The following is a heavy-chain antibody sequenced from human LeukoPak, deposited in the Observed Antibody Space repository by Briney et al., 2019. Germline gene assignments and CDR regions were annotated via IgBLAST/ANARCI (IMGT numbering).Heavy chain of an antibody. D-gene: IGHD6-13*01. V-gene: IGHV1-8*03. J-gene: IGHJ4*02. CDR1: GYRFTSYW. CDR3: ARRAAAFDY. CDR2: MNPNSGNT. Sequence: GESLKVSCKGSGYRFTSYWIGWVRQATGQGLEWMGWMNPNSGNTGYAQKFQGRVTITRNTSISTAYMELSSLRSEDTAVYYCARRAAAFDYWGQGTLVTVSS.